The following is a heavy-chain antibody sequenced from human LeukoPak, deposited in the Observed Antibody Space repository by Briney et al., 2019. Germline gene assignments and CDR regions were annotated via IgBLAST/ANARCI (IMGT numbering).Heavy chain of an antibody. CDR3: ARDRRNDARGRYYYYGMDV. CDR1: GYTFTSYG. Sequence: GASVKVSCKASGYTFTSYGISWVRQAPGQGLEWMGWISAYNGNTNYAQKLQGRVTMTTDTSTSTAYMELRSLRSDDTAVYYCARDRRNDARGRYYYYGMDVWGQGTTVTVSS. J-gene: IGHJ6*02. D-gene: IGHD1-1*01. CDR2: ISAYNGNT. V-gene: IGHV1-18*01.